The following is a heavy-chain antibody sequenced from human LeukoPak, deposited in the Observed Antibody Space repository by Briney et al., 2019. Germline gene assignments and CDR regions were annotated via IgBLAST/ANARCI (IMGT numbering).Heavy chain of an antibody. CDR2: IYYSGST. CDR1: GGPISSGGYY. J-gene: IGHJ4*02. D-gene: IGHD4-11*01. Sequence: KASETLSLTCTVSGGPISSGGYYWSWIRQHPGKGLEWIGYIYYSGSTYYNPSLKSRVTISVDTSKNQFSLKLSSVTAADTAVYYCARAHRVSPLDYWGQGTLVTVSS. V-gene: IGHV4-31*03. CDR3: ARAHRVSPLDY.